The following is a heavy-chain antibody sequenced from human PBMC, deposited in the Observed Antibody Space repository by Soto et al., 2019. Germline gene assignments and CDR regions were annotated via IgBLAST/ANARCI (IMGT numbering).Heavy chain of an antibody. Sequence: VQLVESGGGLVQPGGSLRLSCAASGITFSSYWMHWVRQAPGKGLVWVSRINSDGSSTSYADSVKGRFTISRDNAKNTLYLQMNSLRAEDTAVYYCGGYCTSTSCEYWGQGTLVTVSS. CDR1: GITFSSYW. V-gene: IGHV3-74*01. J-gene: IGHJ4*02. CDR2: INSDGSST. CDR3: GGYCTSTSCEY. D-gene: IGHD2-2*01.